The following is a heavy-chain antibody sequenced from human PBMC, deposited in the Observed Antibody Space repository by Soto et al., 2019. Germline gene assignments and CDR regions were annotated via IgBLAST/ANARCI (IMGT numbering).Heavy chain of an antibody. CDR2: ISTDGETT. Sequence: EVQLLESGGGLVQPGGSLRLSCAASGSGFTFSSYAMTRVRQAPGRGLEWVSVISTDGETTNYADSVQGRFTISRDNSRNTLYLQMTSLRVDDSAIYYCAQYTCTTSSCNRWFDPWGQGTLVTVSS. CDR3: AQYTCTTSSCNRWFDP. J-gene: IGHJ5*02. V-gene: IGHV3-23*01. D-gene: IGHD2-2*02. CDR1: GSGFTFSSYA.